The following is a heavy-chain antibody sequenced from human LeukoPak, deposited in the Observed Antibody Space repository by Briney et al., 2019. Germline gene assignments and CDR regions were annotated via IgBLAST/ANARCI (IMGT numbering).Heavy chain of an antibody. CDR2: IYYSGST. CDR3: ASLNDYSNSNFDY. D-gene: IGHD4-11*01. CDR1: GGSISSSSYY. Sequence: SXTLSLTCTVSGGSISSSSYYWGWIRQPRGKGLEWIGSIYYSGSTYYNPSLKSRITISVDTSKNQFSLKLSSVTAADTAVYYCASLNDYSNSNFDYWGQGTLVTVSS. V-gene: IGHV4-39*01. J-gene: IGHJ4*02.